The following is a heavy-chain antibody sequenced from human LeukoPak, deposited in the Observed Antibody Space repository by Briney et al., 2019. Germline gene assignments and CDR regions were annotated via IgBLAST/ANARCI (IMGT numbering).Heavy chain of an antibody. Sequence: PGGSLRLSCAASGFTFSDYYMSWIRQAPGKGLEWVSYISSSGSAIYYADSVKGRFTISRDNTKNSLYLQMNSLSAEDTAVYYCAGKSRSLDCWGQGTLVTVSS. CDR2: ISSSGSAI. CDR3: AGKSRSLDC. D-gene: IGHD6-13*01. J-gene: IGHJ4*02. CDR1: GFTFSDYY. V-gene: IGHV3-11*01.